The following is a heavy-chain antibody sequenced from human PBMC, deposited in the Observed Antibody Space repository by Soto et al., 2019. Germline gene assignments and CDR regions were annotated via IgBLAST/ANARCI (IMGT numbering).Heavy chain of an antibody. J-gene: IGHJ5*02. V-gene: IGHV1-2*04. CDR3: ARDSKAYSSSPNNWFDP. D-gene: IGHD6-13*01. CDR1: GYTFTGYY. CDR2: INPNSGGA. Sequence: ASVKVSCKASGYTFTGYYMHWVRQAPGQGLEWMGWINPNSGGANYAQKFQGWVTMTRDTSISTAYMELSRLRSDDTAVYYCARDSKAYSSSPNNWFDPWGQGTLVTVSS.